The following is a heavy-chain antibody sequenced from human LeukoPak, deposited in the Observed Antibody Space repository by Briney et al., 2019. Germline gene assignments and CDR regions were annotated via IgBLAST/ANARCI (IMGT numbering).Heavy chain of an antibody. V-gene: IGHV1-18*01. CDR3: ARVRRRDWWFDP. CDR1: GYTFTTYN. D-gene: IGHD2-21*01. CDR2: ISGYNGNT. Sequence: GASVKVSCKASGYTFTTYNINWVRQAPGQGLEWMGWISGYNGNTNYAQKLQGRVTMTTDTSTSTAYMELSRLRSDDTAVYYCARVRRRDWWFDPWGQGTLVTVSS. J-gene: IGHJ5*02.